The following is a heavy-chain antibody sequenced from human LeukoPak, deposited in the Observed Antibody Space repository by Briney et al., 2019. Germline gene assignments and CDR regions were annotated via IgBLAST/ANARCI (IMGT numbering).Heavy chain of an antibody. Sequence: SQTLSLTGTVSGGSISSYYWSWIRQPPWKGLEWLGYIYYSGSTNYNPSVKSRGTISIDTSKNQFYLNLNSVTAAATAASYYARNGRLLEWVMDGWGQGTTVTVSS. CDR1: GGSISSYY. V-gene: IGHV4-59*08. CDR2: IYYSGST. CDR3: ARNGRLLEWVMDG. J-gene: IGHJ6*02. D-gene: IGHD3-3*01.